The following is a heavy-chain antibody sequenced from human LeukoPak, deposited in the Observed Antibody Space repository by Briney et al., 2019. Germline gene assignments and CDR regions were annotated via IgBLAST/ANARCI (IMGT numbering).Heavy chain of an antibody. CDR1: GYTFTGYG. Sequence: ASVKVSCKASGYTFTGYGISWVRQAPGQGLEWMGWISAYNGNTNYAQKLQGRVTMTRDTSTSTVYMELSSLRSEDTAVYYCARGLPTYYYDSSGYSHSDYWGQGTLVTVSS. V-gene: IGHV1-18*01. D-gene: IGHD3-22*01. CDR2: ISAYNGNT. J-gene: IGHJ4*02. CDR3: ARGLPTYYYDSSGYSHSDY.